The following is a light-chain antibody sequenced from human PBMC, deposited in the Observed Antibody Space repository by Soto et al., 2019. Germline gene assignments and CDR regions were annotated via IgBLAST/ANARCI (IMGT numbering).Light chain of an antibody. Sequence: QSALTQPPSASGSPGQSITISCTGTSSDVGGYNYVSWYQQHPGSAPKLIIHEVNTRPSGVPDRFSGSKSGNTASLTVTGLQAEDEADYYCSSYAGSNILVFGEGTKLTVL. V-gene: IGLV2-8*01. CDR2: EVN. CDR3: SSYAGSNILV. J-gene: IGLJ2*01. CDR1: SSDVGGYNY.